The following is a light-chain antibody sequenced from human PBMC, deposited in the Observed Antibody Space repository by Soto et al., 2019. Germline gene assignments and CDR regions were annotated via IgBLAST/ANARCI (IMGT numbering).Light chain of an antibody. CDR2: EAS. CDR1: QTFGRW. Sequence: IQRTQSPSTLSASVGDRVTITCLASQTFGRWLAWFQQKPVKDPKLLIYEASNLQSGVTSRFSGSGSGTDFTLTISSLQPEDFATYYCQQLNSYVFTVGPVTKVEIK. J-gene: IGKJ3*01. CDR3: QQLNSYVFT. V-gene: IGKV1-5*03.